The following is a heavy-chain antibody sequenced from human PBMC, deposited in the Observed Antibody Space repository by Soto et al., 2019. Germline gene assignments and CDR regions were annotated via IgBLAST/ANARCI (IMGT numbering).Heavy chain of an antibody. CDR1: GFTFSSYS. Sequence: EVQLVESGGGLVKPGGSLRLSCAASGFTFSSYSMNWVRQAPGKGLEWVSSISSSSSYIYYADSVKGRFTISRDNAKNSLYLQMNGLRAEDTAVYYCARDHVSPGIYYGMDVWGQGTTVTVSS. D-gene: IGHD1-20*01. J-gene: IGHJ6*02. CDR2: ISSSSSYI. V-gene: IGHV3-21*01. CDR3: ARDHVSPGIYYGMDV.